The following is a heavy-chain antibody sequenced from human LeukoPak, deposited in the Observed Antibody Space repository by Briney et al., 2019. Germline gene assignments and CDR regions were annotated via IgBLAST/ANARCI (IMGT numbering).Heavy chain of an antibody. Sequence: GGSLRLSCAASGFTFSSYAMSWVRQAPGEGLEWVSAISGSGGSTYYADSVKGRFTISRDNSKNTLYLQMNSLRAEDTAVYYCAKEGFCGGDCYPPLDYYYYMDVWGKGTTVTVSS. D-gene: IGHD2-21*02. CDR3: AKEGFCGGDCYPPLDYYYYMDV. V-gene: IGHV3-23*01. J-gene: IGHJ6*03. CDR2: ISGSGGST. CDR1: GFTFSSYA.